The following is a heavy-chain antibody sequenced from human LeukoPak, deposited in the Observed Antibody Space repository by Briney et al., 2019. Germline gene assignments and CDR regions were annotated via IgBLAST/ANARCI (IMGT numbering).Heavy chain of an antibody. CDR3: AISGGYWAWAH. CDR1: GFTFSSYA. CDR2: ISGSGGST. D-gene: IGHD1-26*01. Sequence: SGGSLRPSCAASGFTFSSYAMSWVRQAPGKGLEWVSGISGSGGSTNYADSVKGRFTISRDNSKNTLYLQMNSLRAEDTAVYYCAISGGYWAWAHWGQGTLVTVSS. V-gene: IGHV3-23*01. J-gene: IGHJ4*02.